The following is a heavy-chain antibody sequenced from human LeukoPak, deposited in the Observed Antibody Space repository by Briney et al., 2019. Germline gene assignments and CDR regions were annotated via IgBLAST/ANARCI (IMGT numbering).Heavy chain of an antibody. CDR2: INHSGST. J-gene: IGHJ6*02. V-gene: IGHV4-34*01. CDR3: ARQGSGYYYYGMDV. CDR1: GGSFSVYY. Sequence: PSETLSLTCAVYGGSFSVYYWSWIRQPPGKGLEWIGEINHSGSTNYDPSLKSRVTISVDTSKNQFSLKLSSVTAADTAVYYCARQGSGYYYYGMDVWGQGTTVTVSS. D-gene: IGHD3-10*01.